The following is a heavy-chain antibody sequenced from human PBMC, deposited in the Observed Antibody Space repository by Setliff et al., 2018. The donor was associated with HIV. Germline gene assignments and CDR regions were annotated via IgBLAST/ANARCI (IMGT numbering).Heavy chain of an antibody. V-gene: IGHV4-39*07. CDR1: GGFISSSSYY. Sequence: PSETLSLTCTVSGGFISSSSYYWGWIRQPPGKGLEWIGSIYYSGGTYCNPSLKSRVTISVDTSKNQFSLKLSSVTAADTAVYYCARGRGDIVLLVYTYPPDSWGQGKLVTVSS. CDR3: ARGRGDIVLLVYTYPPDS. D-gene: IGHD2-8*01. J-gene: IGHJ4*02. CDR2: IYYSGGT.